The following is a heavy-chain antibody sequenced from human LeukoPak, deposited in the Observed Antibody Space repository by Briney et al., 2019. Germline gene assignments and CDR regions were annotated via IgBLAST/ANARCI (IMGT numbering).Heavy chain of an antibody. CDR3: ARQDGSLNYHYNYLDV. CDR2: ITKDGSDK. V-gene: IGHV3-30*01. J-gene: IGHJ6*03. CDR1: GFMFSRYV. D-gene: IGHD6-25*01. Sequence: PGRSLRLSCEASGFMFSRYVMHWVRQAPGKGLEGVALITKDGSDKYYVESVKGRFTNSRDTSKNTLFLQMNSLRGEDSGVYFCARQDGSLNYHYNYLDVWGNGTTVTVSS.